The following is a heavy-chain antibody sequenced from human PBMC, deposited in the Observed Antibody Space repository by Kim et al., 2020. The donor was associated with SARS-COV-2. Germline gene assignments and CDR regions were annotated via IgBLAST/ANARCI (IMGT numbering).Heavy chain of an antibody. D-gene: IGHD3-22*01. V-gene: IGHV1-18*01. CDR3: ARDTHYYDSSGYSDY. CDR2: ISAYNGNT. CDR1: GYTFTSYG. J-gene: IGHJ4*02. Sequence: ASVKVSCKASGYTFTSYGISWVRQAPGQGLEWMGWISAYNGNTNYAQKFQGRVTMTTDTSTSTAYMGLRSLRSDDTAVYYCARDTHYYDSSGYSDYWGQGTLVTVSS.